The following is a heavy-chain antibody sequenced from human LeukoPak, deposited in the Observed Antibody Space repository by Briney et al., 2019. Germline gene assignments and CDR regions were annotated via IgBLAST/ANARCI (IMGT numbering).Heavy chain of an antibody. CDR3: AREGGHYDFWSGYSAFDY. D-gene: IGHD3-3*01. Sequence: GGSLRLSCAASGFTFSSYSMNWVRQAPGKGLEWVSSISSSSSYIYYADSVKGRFTISRDNTKNSLYLQMNSLRAEDTAVYYCAREGGHYDFWSGYSAFDYWGQGTLVTVSS. CDR1: GFTFSSYS. J-gene: IGHJ4*02. V-gene: IGHV3-21*01. CDR2: ISSSSSYI.